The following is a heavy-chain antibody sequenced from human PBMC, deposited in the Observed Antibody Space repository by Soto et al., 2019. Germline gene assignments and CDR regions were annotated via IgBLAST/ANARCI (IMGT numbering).Heavy chain of an antibody. J-gene: IGHJ4*02. CDR1: GFSLSTAGVG. Sequence: QITLKESGPTLVKPTQTLTLTCTYSGFSLSTAGVGMGWIRQPPGKALEWLALIYWDDDKRYCPSLQSRLTITTDTSKNQGVLTMTNMDPVDTATYYCAHRTEDKDDYWGQGTLVTVSS. V-gene: IGHV2-5*02. D-gene: IGHD2-15*01. CDR3: AHRTEDKDDY. CDR2: IYWDDDK.